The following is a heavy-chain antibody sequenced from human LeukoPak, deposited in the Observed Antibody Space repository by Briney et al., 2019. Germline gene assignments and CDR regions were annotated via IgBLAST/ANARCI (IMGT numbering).Heavy chain of an antibody. CDR2: ISGSGGST. D-gene: IGHD6-13*01. J-gene: IGHJ4*02. CDR1: GFTFSSYA. Sequence: GGSLRLSCAASGFTFSSYAMSWVRQAPGKGLEWVSAISGSGGSTYYADSVKGRSTISRDNSKNTLYLQMNSLRAEDTAVYYCAKVRYSSSWYEGSFDYWGQGTLVTVSS. CDR3: AKVRYSSSWYEGSFDY. V-gene: IGHV3-23*01.